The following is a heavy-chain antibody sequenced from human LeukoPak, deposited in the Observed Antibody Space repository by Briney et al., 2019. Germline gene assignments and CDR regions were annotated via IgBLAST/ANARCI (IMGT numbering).Heavy chain of an antibody. CDR2: INAGNGNK. CDR3: AAKMVRGVINYYGMDV. J-gene: IGHJ6*04. Sequence: ASVKVSCTASGYTFTSYAMHWVRQAPGQRLEWMGWINAGNGNKKYLQSVQGRVTITRDTSASTAYMELSSLRSEDTAVYYCAAKMVRGVINYYGMDVWGKGTTVTVSS. CDR1: GYTFTSYA. D-gene: IGHD3-10*01. V-gene: IGHV1-3*01.